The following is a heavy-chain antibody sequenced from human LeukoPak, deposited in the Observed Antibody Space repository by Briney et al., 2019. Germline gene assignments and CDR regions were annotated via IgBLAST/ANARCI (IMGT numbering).Heavy chain of an antibody. D-gene: IGHD4-17*01. J-gene: IGHJ4*02. CDR2: ISDRGTYI. CDR3: ARERDYGDYAGGREFDY. Sequence: PGGSLRLSCAASGFTFNTYAMNWVRQAPGKGLEWVASISDRGTYIYYADSVKGRFTISRDNAKNSLYLQMNSLRAEDTAVYYCARERDYGDYAGGREFDYWGQGTLVTVSS. V-gene: IGHV3-21*01. CDR1: GFTFNTYA.